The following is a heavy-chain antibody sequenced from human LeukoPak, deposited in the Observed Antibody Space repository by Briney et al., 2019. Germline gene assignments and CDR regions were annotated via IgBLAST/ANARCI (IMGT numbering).Heavy chain of an antibody. Sequence: SETLSLTCTVSGGSISSSTYYWGWIRQPPGKGLEWIGSLYYSGSIHYNPSLKSRVTISVDTSKNQFSLRLSSVTAADTAVYYCARDRSSSYYYDSSGYFDYWGQGTLVTVSS. J-gene: IGHJ4*02. CDR1: GGSISSSTYY. D-gene: IGHD3-22*01. CDR2: LYYSGSI. CDR3: ARDRSSSYYYDSSGYFDY. V-gene: IGHV4-39*07.